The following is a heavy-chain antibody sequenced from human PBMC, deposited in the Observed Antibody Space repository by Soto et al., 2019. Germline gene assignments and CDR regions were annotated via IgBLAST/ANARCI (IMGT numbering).Heavy chain of an antibody. V-gene: IGHV1-69*02. CDR3: ARVAEMGTVTKGFYYYMGV. CDR1: GSTFSNYT. CDR2: IIPILGVA. Sequence: QVQLVQSGAEVKKPGSSVKVSCKASGSTFSNYTISWVRQAPGQGLEWMGRIIPILGVANYAQKFQGSVTTTADKSTSTVDMQMSSLRSEDTAVYYCARVAEMGTVTKGFYYYMGVWGEGTTVTVSS. J-gene: IGHJ6*03. D-gene: IGHD4-17*01.